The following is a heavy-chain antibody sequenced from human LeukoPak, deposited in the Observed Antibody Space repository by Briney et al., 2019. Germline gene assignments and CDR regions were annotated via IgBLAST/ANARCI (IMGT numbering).Heavy chain of an antibody. CDR3: ARDYYYGSGVFFDH. D-gene: IGHD3-10*01. V-gene: IGHV3-20*04. Sequence: GGSLRLSCAASGFTFDDYGMSWVRQAPGKGLEWVSGINWNGGSTGYADSVKGRFTISRDNAKNSLYLQMNSLRAEDTAFYYCARDYYYGSGVFFDHWGQGTLVTVSS. CDR1: GFTFDDYG. J-gene: IGHJ4*02. CDR2: INWNGGST.